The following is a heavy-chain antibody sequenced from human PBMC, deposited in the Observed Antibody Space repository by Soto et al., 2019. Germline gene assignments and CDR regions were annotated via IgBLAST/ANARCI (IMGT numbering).Heavy chain of an antibody. Sequence: QVQLVQSGAEVKKPGASVKVSCKASGDNFTSYGIGWVRQAPGQGLEWMGWISTYNGNTNSAQKLQGRVTMTTDTSTSIAYMELRSLRSDDTAVYYCASDYSYGMFGYWGQGTLVTVSS. CDR3: ASDYSYGMFGY. D-gene: IGHD5-18*01. V-gene: IGHV1-18*01. CDR2: ISTYNGNT. CDR1: GDNFTSYG. J-gene: IGHJ4*02.